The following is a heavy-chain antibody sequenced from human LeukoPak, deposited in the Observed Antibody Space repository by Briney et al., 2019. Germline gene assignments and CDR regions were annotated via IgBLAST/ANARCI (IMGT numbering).Heavy chain of an antibody. CDR3: AKDLGIDSSGWYRDNYYYYGMDV. D-gene: IGHD6-19*01. CDR1: GFIFSSYS. J-gene: IGHJ6*02. V-gene: IGHV3-30*18. CDR2: TSYDGRYD. Sequence: PGGSLRLSCAASGFIFSSYSMHWVRQAPGRGLEWVAVTSYDGRYDYYEDSVKGRFAISRDNSKNILYLQMNNLRAEDTAVYYCAKDLGIDSSGWYRDNYYYYGMDVWGQGTTVTVSS.